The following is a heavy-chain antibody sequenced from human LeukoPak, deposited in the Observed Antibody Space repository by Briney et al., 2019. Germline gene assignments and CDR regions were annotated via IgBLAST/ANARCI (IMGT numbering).Heavy chain of an antibody. V-gene: IGHV4-39*02. J-gene: IGHJ4*02. CDR2: IYYSGST. CDR3: ARLVAVAGVFDY. Sequence: SETLSLTCTVSGGSISSSNYYWGWIRQPPGKGLEWIGNIYYSGSTYYNPSLKSRVTISVDTSKNHLSLKLSSVTAADTAVYYCARLVAVAGVFDYWGQGTLVTVSS. D-gene: IGHD6-19*01. CDR1: GGSISSSNYY.